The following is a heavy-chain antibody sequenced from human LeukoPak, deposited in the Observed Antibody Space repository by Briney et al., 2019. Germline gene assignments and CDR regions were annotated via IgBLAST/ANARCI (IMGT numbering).Heavy chain of an antibody. CDR1: GFTFSSYA. Sequence: GGSLRLSCAASGFTFSSYAMTWVRQAPGKGLEWVAAISGSGGTTYYADSVKGRFTISRDNSKNTLYLQMSSLRGEDTAVYYCAKDVHGTLPDYFDYWGQGTLVTVSS. CDR3: AKDVHGTLPDYFDY. CDR2: ISGSGGTT. V-gene: IGHV3-23*01. D-gene: IGHD6-13*01. J-gene: IGHJ4*02.